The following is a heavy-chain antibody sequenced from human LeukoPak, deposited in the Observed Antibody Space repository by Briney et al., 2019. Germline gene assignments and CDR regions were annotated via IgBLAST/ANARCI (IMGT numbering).Heavy chain of an antibody. Sequence: ASVKVSCKASGGTFSSYAISWVRQAPGQGLEWMGRIIPILGIANYAQKFQGRVTITADKSTSTAYMELSSLRSEDTAVYYCARGARKANPQKWAFDIWGQGTMVTVSS. J-gene: IGHJ3*02. V-gene: IGHV1-69*04. D-gene: IGHD4/OR15-4a*01. CDR2: IIPILGIA. CDR3: ARGARKANPQKWAFDI. CDR1: GGTFSSYA.